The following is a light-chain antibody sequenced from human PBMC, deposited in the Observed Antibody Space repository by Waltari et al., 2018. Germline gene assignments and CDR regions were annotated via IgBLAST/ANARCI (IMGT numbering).Light chain of an antibody. Sequence: PASVSGSPGQSITISCTGTSSDVGGYNYVSWYQQHPGKAPKLMIYEVNNRPSGVSDRFSGSKSGNTASLTISGLQAEDEADYYCTSYTSSITYVFGTGTKVTVL. CDR3: TSYTSSITYV. J-gene: IGLJ1*01. CDR1: SSDVGGYNY. V-gene: IGLV2-14*01. CDR2: EVN.